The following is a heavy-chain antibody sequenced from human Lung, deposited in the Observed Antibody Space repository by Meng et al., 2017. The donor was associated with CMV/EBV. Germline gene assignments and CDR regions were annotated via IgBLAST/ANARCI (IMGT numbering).Heavy chain of an antibody. V-gene: IGHV3-20*04. CDR3: ARGLMDYSNNGLPQLPRTQSFDY. CDR2: INWNGGST. CDR1: GFTFDDYV. J-gene: IGHJ4*02. D-gene: IGHD4-11*01. Sequence: SCAASGFTFDDYVMSWVRQAPGKGLEWVSGINWNGGSTGYADSVKGRFTISRDNAKNSLYLQMNSLRAEDTALYYCARGLMDYSNNGLPQLPRTQSFDYWXQGTXVTVSS.